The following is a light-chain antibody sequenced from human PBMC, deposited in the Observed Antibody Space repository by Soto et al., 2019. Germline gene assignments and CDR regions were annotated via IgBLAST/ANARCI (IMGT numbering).Light chain of an antibody. CDR1: QSLTNNY. J-gene: IGKJ1*01. CDR2: GAS. Sequence: EIVLAQSPGTRCLSPGERATLSCRASQSLTNNYFAWYQQKPGRALRLLIDGASTRATGIPDRFSGSGSGTDFTLTISRLEPEDVAVYYCQQYEAVVTFGQGTKVDIK. CDR3: QQYEAVVT. V-gene: IGKV3-20*01.